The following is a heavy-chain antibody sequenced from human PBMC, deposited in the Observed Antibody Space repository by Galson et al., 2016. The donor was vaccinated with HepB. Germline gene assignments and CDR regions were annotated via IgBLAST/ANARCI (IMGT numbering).Heavy chain of an antibody. CDR2: VIPSVDKT. CDR3: ATATMYWRSDGFDV. Sequence: SVKVSCKASGGTFNSYTLTWVRQAPGQGPEWMGRVIPSVDKTDYAERFEGRLTITADGFTTSTHLQLNSLTSDDTAMHYCATATMYWRSDGFDVWGQGTMVTVSS. J-gene: IGHJ3*01. CDR1: GGTFNSYT. D-gene: IGHD3-3*01. V-gene: IGHV1-69*02.